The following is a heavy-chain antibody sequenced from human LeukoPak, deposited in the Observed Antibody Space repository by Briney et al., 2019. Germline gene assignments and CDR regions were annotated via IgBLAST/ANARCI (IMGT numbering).Heavy chain of an antibody. J-gene: IGHJ6*04. CDR3: AAVAVSYYYGMDV. V-gene: IGHV1-58*01. Sequence: ASVKVSCKASGFTFTSSAVQWVRQARGQRLEWIGWIIVGSGNTNYAQKFQERVTITRDMSTSTAYMELSSLRSEDTAVYYCAAVAVSYYYGMDVWGKGTTVTVSS. CDR2: IIVGSGNT. CDR1: GFTFTSSA.